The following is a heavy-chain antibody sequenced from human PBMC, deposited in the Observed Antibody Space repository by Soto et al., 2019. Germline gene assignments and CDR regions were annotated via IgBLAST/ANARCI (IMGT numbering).Heavy chain of an antibody. V-gene: IGHV3-30*02. CDR2: IWYDGSNK. D-gene: IGHD5-18*01. CDR3: AKDRYSYGRNYFDY. Sequence: GGSLRLSCAASGFTFSSYGMHWVRQAPGKGLEWVAVIWYDGSNKYYADSVKGRFTISRDNSKNTLYLQMNSLRAEDTAVYYCAKDRYSYGRNYFDYWGQGTLVTVSS. J-gene: IGHJ4*02. CDR1: GFTFSSYG.